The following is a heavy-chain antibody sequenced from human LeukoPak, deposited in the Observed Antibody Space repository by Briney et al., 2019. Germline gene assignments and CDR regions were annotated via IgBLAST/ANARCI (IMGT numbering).Heavy chain of an antibody. CDR1: GDSINSLDL. CDR2: MYLSGTT. D-gene: IGHD2-2*01. CDR3: AGLVGRCSSGPYYYYFDY. V-gene: IGHV4-4*02. J-gene: IGHJ4*02. Sequence: SETLSLTCTVSGDSINSLDLWSWVRQPPGKGLEWIGEMYLSGTTHSNPSVKSRVTISIDKSKNQFFLNLSSVTAADTAVYYCAGLVGRCSSGPYYYYFDYWGQGTLVTVSS.